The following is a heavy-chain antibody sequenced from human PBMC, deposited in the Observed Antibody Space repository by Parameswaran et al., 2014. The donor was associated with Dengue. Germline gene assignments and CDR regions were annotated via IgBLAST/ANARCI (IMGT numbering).Heavy chain of an antibody. CDR3: ARSDFWSGYYTYYFDY. Sequence: RWIRQPPGKGLEWIGHIYPSGNTNYNPSLKSRVTMSVDTSKNQISLKLSTVTAADTAVYYCARSDFWSGYYTYYFDYWGQGTLVTVSS. V-gene: IGHV4-4*07. D-gene: IGHD3-3*01. CDR2: IYPSGNT. J-gene: IGHJ4*02.